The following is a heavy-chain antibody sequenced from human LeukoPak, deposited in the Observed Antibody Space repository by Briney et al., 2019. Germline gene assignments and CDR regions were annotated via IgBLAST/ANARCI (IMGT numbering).Heavy chain of an antibody. J-gene: IGHJ4*02. V-gene: IGHV3-30*02. CDR2: IRYDGNNK. D-gene: IGHD1-26*01. CDR3: ATPSPSGSYYYFDY. CDR1: GSTFSSYG. Sequence: GGSLRLSCAVSGSTFSSYGMHWVRQAPGKGLEWVVFIRYDGNNKYYEDSVKGRFTISRDNSKNTLYLQMNSLRAEDTAVYYCATPSPSGSYYYFDYWGQGTLVTVSS.